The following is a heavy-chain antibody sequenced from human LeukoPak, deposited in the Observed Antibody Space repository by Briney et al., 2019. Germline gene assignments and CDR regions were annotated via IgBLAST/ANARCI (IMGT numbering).Heavy chain of an antibody. D-gene: IGHD6-13*01. Sequence: GGSLRLSCAASGFTFSSYAMSWVRQAPGEGLEWVSAINGSGGSTYYADSVKGRFTISRDNSKNTLYLQMNSLRAEDTAVYYCAKDYSSSSWYYFDYWGQGTLVTVSS. J-gene: IGHJ4*02. CDR2: INGSGGST. CDR3: AKDYSSSSWYYFDY. CDR1: GFTFSSYA. V-gene: IGHV3-23*01.